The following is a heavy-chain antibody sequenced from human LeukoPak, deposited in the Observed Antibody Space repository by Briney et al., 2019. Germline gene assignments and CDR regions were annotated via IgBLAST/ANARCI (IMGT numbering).Heavy chain of an antibody. J-gene: IGHJ5*02. CDR1: GFTFSNSW. CDR2: IKEDGSEK. Sequence: GGSLRLSCAASGFTFSNSWMSWFRQAPGKGLEWVAFIKEDGSEKNYVESVKGRFTISRDNAKNSLYLQMNSLRVEDTAVYYCERGHWWVDPWGQGTLVTVSS. V-gene: IGHV3-7*01. CDR3: ERGHWWVDP.